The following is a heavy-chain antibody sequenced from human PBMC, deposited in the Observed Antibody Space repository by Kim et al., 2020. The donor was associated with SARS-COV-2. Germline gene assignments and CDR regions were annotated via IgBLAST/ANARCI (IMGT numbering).Heavy chain of an antibody. D-gene: IGHD3-22*01. V-gene: IGHV3-9*01. CDR1: GFIFGDYA. J-gene: IGHJ4*02. Sequence: GGSLRLSCVASGFIFGDYAMHWVRQAPGKGLEWVSGINWNSDSIVYADSVKGRFTISRDNAKNSLYLQMNSLRAEDTAFYYCVKASSPRYYYSSGYYPYFDYWGQGTLVTVSS. CDR3: VKASSPRYYYSSGYYPYFDY. CDR2: INWNSDSI.